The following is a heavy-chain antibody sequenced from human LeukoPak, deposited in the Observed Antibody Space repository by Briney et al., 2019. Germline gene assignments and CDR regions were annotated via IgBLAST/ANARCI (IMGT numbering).Heavy chain of an antibody. D-gene: IGHD5-12*01. CDR2: IIPILGIA. CDR3: ASSPDTRYSGYDYGLNCFDY. CDR1: GGTFSSYA. V-gene: IGHV1-69*04. Sequence: EASVKVSCKASGGTFSSYAISWVRQAPGQGLEWMGRIIPILGIANYAQKFQGRVTITADKSTSTAYMELSSLRSEDTAVYYCASSPDTRYSGYDYGLNCFDYWGQGTLVTVSS. J-gene: IGHJ4*02.